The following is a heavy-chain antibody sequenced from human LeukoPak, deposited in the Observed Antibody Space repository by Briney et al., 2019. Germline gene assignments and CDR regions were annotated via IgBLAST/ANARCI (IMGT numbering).Heavy chain of an antibody. D-gene: IGHD6-25*01. CDR2: ISAYNGNT. CDR3: ARAPVRWAAAAGDFHC. CDR1: GYTYTHYS. Sequence: ASVTDTCMGTGYTYTHYSLNWVRQAPGQGLEWMGWISAYNGNTNYAQKLQGRVTMTTDTSTSTAYMELRCLRSDDSAVYYCARAPVRWAAAAGDFHCWG. J-gene: IGHJ4*01. V-gene: IGHV1-18*04.